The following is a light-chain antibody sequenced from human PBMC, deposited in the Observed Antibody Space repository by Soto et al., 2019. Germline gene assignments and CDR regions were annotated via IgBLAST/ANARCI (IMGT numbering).Light chain of an antibody. J-gene: IGLJ1*01. Sequence: SYETTQLPSVSVAPGQTVSITCGRDNLGSKSVHWYQQKPGQAPVLVVYDDSDRRSGIPERFSGSNSGNTATLTITRVEAGDEADYHCLVWDSRSEHYVFGTGTKVTV. V-gene: IGLV3-21*02. CDR1: NLGSKS. CDR3: LVWDSRSEHYV. CDR2: DDS.